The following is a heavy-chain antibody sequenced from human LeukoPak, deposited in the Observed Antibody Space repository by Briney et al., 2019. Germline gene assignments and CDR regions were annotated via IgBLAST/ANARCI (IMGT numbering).Heavy chain of an antibody. CDR3: MCWGTDNH. Sequence: SGGSLRLSCTFSGLTLRSYWMTWVRQAPGRGLEWVANINPGGNEIRSVDSVKGRSIISRDNAKNSLDLQMSSLRVEDTAVYYCMCWGTDNHWGQGILVTVSS. J-gene: IGHJ4*02. D-gene: IGHD7-27*01. CDR2: INPGGNEI. V-gene: IGHV3-7*01. CDR1: GLTLRSYW.